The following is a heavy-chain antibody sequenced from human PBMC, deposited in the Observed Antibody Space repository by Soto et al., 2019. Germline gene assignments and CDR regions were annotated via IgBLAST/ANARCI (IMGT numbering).Heavy chain of an antibody. CDR1: GFTFSSYG. D-gene: IGHD3-9*01. J-gene: IGHJ6*02. CDR2: IWYDGSNK. Sequence: PGGSLRLSCAASGFTFSSYGMHWVRQAPGKGLEWVAVIWYDGSNKYYADSVKGRFTISRDNSKNTLYLQMNSLRAEDTAVYYCARDYDILTGYYAYYGTDVWGQGTTVTVSS. CDR3: ARDYDILTGYYAYYGTDV. V-gene: IGHV3-33*01.